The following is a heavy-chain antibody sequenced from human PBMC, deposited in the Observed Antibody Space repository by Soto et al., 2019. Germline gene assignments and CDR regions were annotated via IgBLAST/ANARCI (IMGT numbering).Heavy chain of an antibody. V-gene: IGHV1-18*01. CDR3: ARGWELHIPYYFDY. Sequence: XSVKVSCKASGYSFTSYGIIWVRQAPGQGLEWMGWISAYNGNTNYAQKLQGRVTMTTDTSTSTAYMELRSLRSDDTAVYYCARGWELHIPYYFDYWGQGTLVTVSS. CDR2: ISAYNGNT. CDR1: GYSFTSYG. J-gene: IGHJ4*02. D-gene: IGHD1-26*01.